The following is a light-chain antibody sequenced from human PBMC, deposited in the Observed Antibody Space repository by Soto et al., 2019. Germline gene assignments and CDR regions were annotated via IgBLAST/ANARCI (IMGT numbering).Light chain of an antibody. CDR1: QDITNY. V-gene: IGKV1-33*01. CDR3: QQYDNVPLP. Sequence: DIQMTQSPSSLSASAGDRVSISCQASQDITNYLNWYQQKPGRAPKLLIYHASNLETGVPSRFSGSKSGTNFNFTISSLQPEDVATYYCQQYDNVPLPFGGGTKVEIK. CDR2: HAS. J-gene: IGKJ4*01.